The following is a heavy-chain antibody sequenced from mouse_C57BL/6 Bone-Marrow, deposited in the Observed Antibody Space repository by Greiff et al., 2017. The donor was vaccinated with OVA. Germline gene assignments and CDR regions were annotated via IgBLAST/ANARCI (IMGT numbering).Heavy chain of an antibody. CDR2: IYPRSGNT. J-gene: IGHJ3*01. V-gene: IGHV1-81*01. CDR3: AREGIFYYDYDGAY. Sequence: QVQLKESGAELARPGASVKLSCKASGYTFTSYGISWVKQRTGQGLEWIGEIYPRSGNTYYNEKFKGKATLTADKSSSTAYMELRSLTSEDSAVYFCAREGIFYYDYDGAYWGQGTLVTVSA. CDR1: GYTFTSYG. D-gene: IGHD2-4*01.